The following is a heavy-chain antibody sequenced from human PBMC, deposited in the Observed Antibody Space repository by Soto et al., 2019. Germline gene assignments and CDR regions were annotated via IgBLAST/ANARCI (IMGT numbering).Heavy chain of an antibody. CDR3: VRDSARTFDY. CDR1: GFMFDNYA. V-gene: IGHV3-9*01. Sequence: GGSLRLSCAASGFMFDNYAMHWVRQAPGKGLEWVSGISWNSGTIGYADSVKGRFTISRDDAKNTVYLQMNSLRADDTAVYYCVRDSARTFDYWGRGTLVTVSS. CDR2: ISWNSGTI. J-gene: IGHJ4*01.